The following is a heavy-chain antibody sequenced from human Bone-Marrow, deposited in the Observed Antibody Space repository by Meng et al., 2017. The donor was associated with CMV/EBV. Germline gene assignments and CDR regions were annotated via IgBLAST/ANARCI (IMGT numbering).Heavy chain of an antibody. CDR3: ARRADSSDWYAAFQH. J-gene: IGHJ1*01. D-gene: IGHD6-13*01. V-gene: IGHV1-8*02. CDR1: GYTFTGYY. CDR2: MNPNSGNA. Sequence: ASVKVSCKASGYTFTGYYMHWVRQATGQGLEWVGWMNPNSGNAGYSQRFQGRVTMTRDTSITTSYMELSSLTSEDTALYYCARRADSSDWYAAFQHWGQGTPVTVYS.